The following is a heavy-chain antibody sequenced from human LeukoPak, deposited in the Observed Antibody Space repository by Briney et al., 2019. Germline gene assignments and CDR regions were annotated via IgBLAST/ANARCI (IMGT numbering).Heavy chain of an antibody. D-gene: IGHD3-10*01. J-gene: IGHJ4*02. CDR1: GFTFSSHA. V-gene: IGHV3-23*01. CDR3: AKDVKTRYGSGSYYFDY. CDR2: ISGSGGST. Sequence: PGGSLRLSCAASGFTFSSHAMSWVRQAPGKGLEWVSAISGSGGSTYYADSVKGRFTISRDNSKNTLYLQMNSLRAEDTAVYYCAKDVKTRYGSGSYYFDYWGQGTLVTVSS.